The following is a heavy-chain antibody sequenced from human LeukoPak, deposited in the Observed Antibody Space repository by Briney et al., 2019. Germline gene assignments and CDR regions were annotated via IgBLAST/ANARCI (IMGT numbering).Heavy chain of an antibody. D-gene: IGHD6-19*01. CDR2: IWYDGSNK. Sequence: GGSLRLSCAASGFTFSSYGMHWVRQAPGKGLEWVAVIWYDGSNKYYADSVKGRFTISGDNSKNTLYLQMNSLRAEDTAVYYCARSPNGWYYDYWGQGTLVTVSS. CDR1: GFTFSSYG. CDR3: ARSPNGWYYDY. J-gene: IGHJ4*02. V-gene: IGHV3-33*01.